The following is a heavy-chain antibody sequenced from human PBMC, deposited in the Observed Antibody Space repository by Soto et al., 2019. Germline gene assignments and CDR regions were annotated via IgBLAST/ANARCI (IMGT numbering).Heavy chain of an antibody. Sequence: QMEQSGAEVRKPGSSVKVSCKPSGGSLTSYPMAWVRQAPGQGFEWMGGIIPIHGTTEYAQKFQGRVTITADESTNRATLELTRLTSDDTAVYYFERGWGLVSWGQGTLVTVSS. CDR2: IIPIHGTT. D-gene: IGHD3-16*01. CDR1: GGSLTSYP. CDR3: ERGWGLVS. J-gene: IGHJ4*02. V-gene: IGHV1-69*01.